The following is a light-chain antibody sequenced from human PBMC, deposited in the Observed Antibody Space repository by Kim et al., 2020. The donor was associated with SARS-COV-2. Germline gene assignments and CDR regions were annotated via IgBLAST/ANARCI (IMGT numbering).Light chain of an antibody. J-gene: IGKJ2*01. CDR3: QQYDRPPYT. CDR2: GTS. CDR1: QSVATNH. Sequence: LSPRERATLSCRASQSVATNHLAWFQQKPGQAPRLLIYGTSSRATGIPDRFSASESGTDFTLTISRLEPEDFAVYFCQQYDRPPYTFGQGTKLEI. V-gene: IGKV3-20*01.